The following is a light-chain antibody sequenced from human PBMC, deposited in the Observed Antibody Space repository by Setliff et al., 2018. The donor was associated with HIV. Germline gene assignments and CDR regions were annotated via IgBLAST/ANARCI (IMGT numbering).Light chain of an antibody. CDR1: SSNIGAGYD. Sequence: QSVLTQPPSVSGAPGQRVTISCTGSSSNIGAGYDVHWYQKLPGTAPKLLIYGNSDRPSGVPDRFSGSKSGTSASLAITGLQAEDEADYYCQSFDTSLSVYVFGTGTKVTVL. CDR2: GNS. CDR3: QSFDTSLSVYV. J-gene: IGLJ1*01. V-gene: IGLV1-40*01.